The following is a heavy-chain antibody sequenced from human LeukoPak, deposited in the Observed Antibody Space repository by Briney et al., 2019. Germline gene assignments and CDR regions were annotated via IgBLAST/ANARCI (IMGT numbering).Heavy chain of an antibody. CDR3: ATSPDSPD. V-gene: IGHV3-23*01. CDR2: ISGSGGTI. J-gene: IGHJ1*01. CDR1: GFTFSSYA. D-gene: IGHD2-21*01. Sequence: GGSLRLSCAASGFTFSSYAMSWVRQAPGKGLEWVSAISGSGGTISYADSVKGRFTVSRDNSKSTLYLQMNSLRVEDTAIYYWATSPDSPDGGQGTRVTVS.